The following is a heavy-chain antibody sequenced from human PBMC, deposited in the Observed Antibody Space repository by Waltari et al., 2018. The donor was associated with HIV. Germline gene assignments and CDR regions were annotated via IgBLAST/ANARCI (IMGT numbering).Heavy chain of an antibody. D-gene: IGHD1-26*01. J-gene: IGHJ2*01. Sequence: QLQLQESGPGLVKPSETLPFTCTVSGGSVSSSSYFWGWIRQPPGKGLEWVGRIYYTGRAYYNPSLKSRVTISVDTSKNQFSLKVTSVTAADTAVYYCARHALRVGAAYWNFDLWGRGTLVTVSS. CDR2: IYYTGRA. V-gene: IGHV4-39*01. CDR3: ARHALRVGAAYWNFDL. CDR1: GGSVSSSSYF.